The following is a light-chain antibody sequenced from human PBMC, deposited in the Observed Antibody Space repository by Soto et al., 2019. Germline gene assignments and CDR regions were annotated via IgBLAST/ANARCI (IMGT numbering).Light chain of an antibody. CDR3: QQNGSSPAT. CDR2: SAF. J-gene: IGKJ2*01. V-gene: IGKV3-20*01. Sequence: EIVLTQSPGTLSLSPGERATLSCRASQSVSSSYLAWDQQKPGQAPRNLIYSAFSRDTGIPDRFSGSGSGTDFTLTISRLEPEDFAVYYCQQNGSSPATFGQGTHLAIK. CDR1: QSVSSSY.